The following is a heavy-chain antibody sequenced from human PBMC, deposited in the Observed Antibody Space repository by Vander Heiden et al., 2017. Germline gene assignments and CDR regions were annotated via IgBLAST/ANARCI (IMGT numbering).Heavy chain of an antibody. CDR1: GFTFSSYG. V-gene: IGHV3-33*01. CDR2: IWYDGSNK. Sequence: QLRLVESGGGVVQPGRSLRLSCAASGFTFSSYGMHWVRQAPGKGLEWVAVIWYDGSNKYYADSVKGRFTISRDNSKNTLYLQMNSLRAEDTAVYYCARDLDSVAGDYWGQGTLVTVSS. CDR3: ARDLDSVAGDY. J-gene: IGHJ4*02. D-gene: IGHD6-19*01.